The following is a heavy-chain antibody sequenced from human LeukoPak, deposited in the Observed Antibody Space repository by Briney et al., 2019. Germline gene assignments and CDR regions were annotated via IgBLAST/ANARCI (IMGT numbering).Heavy chain of an antibody. D-gene: IGHD4-11*01. J-gene: IGHJ4*02. CDR2: IWSDGTNQ. V-gene: IGHV3-33*01. CDR3: ARDAQRGFDYSNSLEY. Sequence: PGGSLRLSCAAAGFTFNHYGFHWVRQARGKGLEWVAVIWSDGTNQYYADSVKGRFTISRDDSGNTVYLQMNSLRPEDTGVYYCARDAQRGFDYSNSLEYWGQGTPVTVST. CDR1: GFTFNHYG.